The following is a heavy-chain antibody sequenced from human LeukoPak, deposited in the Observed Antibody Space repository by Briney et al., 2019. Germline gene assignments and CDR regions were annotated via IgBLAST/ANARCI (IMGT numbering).Heavy chain of an antibody. CDR2: TSYDGSKK. CDR3: ARGTSQGYCGGGDCYGAFDI. D-gene: IGHD2-15*01. Sequence: GGSLRLSCAASGFSFNCYAFHWVRQAPGKGLEWVAVTSYDGSKKYYADSVKGRFTISRDNSKNTVYLQMNSLRVEDTAVYYCARGTSQGYCGGGDCYGAFDIWGQGTMVTVSS. J-gene: IGHJ3*02. CDR1: GFSFNCYA. V-gene: IGHV3-30-3*01.